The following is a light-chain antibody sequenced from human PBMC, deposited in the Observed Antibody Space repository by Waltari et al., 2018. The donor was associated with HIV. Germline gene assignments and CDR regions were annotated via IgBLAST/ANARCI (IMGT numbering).Light chain of an antibody. CDR1: NIERKS. CDR3: QVWDSSSDHVL. J-gene: IGLJ3*02. CDR2: YDS. Sequence: SVLTQPPSVSVAPGKTARLTCGGNNIERKSVHWYQQKPGQAPALVIYYDSDRPSGIPERFSGSNSGDTATLTISRVGDGDEADYYCQVWDSSSDHVLFGGGTKLTVL. V-gene: IGLV3-21*04.